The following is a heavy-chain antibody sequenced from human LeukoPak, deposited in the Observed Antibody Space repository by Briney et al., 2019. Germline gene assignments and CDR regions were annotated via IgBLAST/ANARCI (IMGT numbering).Heavy chain of an antibody. J-gene: IGHJ4*02. D-gene: IGHD3-3*01. CDR3: AKDSRYYDFWSGYTPEYYFDY. CDR1: GFTFSSYA. Sequence: PGGSLRLSCAASGFTFSSYAMSWVRQAPGKGLEWVSAISGSGGSTYYADSVKGRFTISRDNSKNTLYLQMNSLRAEDTAVYYCAKDSRYYDFWSGYTPEYYFDYWGRGTLVTVSS. V-gene: IGHV3-23*01. CDR2: ISGSGGST.